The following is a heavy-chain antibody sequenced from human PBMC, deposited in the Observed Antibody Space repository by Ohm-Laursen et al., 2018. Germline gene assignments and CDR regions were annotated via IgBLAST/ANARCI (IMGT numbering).Heavy chain of an antibody. V-gene: IGHV4-59*11. Sequence: TLSLTCTVSGGSFTGHYWSWIRQPPGKGLEWIGHISYTGYTSYKSSLKSRVTISLDTSRKHFSLRLTSLAAADTAVYYCARGSNEYGGLYFPHWGQGTLVAVSS. J-gene: IGHJ1*01. D-gene: IGHD4-23*01. CDR2: ISYTGYT. CDR1: GGSFTGHY. CDR3: ARGSNEYGGLYFPH.